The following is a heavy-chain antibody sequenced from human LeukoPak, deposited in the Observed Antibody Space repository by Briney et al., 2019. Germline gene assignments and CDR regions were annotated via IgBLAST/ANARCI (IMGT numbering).Heavy chain of an antibody. CDR3: ARVSWISYYYYMDV. CDR1: GYTFTGYY. Sequence: ASVKVSCKASGYTFTGYYMHWVRQAPGQGLEWMGWINPNSGGTNYAQKFQGRVTMTRDTSISTAYMELSRLRSDDTAVYYCARVSWISYYYYMDVWGKGTTVTVFS. CDR2: INPNSGGT. J-gene: IGHJ6*03. D-gene: IGHD5-12*01. V-gene: IGHV1-2*02.